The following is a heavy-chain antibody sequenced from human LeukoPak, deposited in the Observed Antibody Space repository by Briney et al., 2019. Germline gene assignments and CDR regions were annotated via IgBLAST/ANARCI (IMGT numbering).Heavy chain of an antibody. CDR3: AKAQGTLVNFYAYGMDA. V-gene: IGHV3-30*18. D-gene: IGHD3-22*01. J-gene: IGHJ6*02. CDR1: GFTFRRSG. CDR2: ISHDGNDK. Sequence: GGSLRLSCLASGFTFRRSGLHWVRQAPGKGLEWVAGISHDGNDKYSADFVEGRFTISRDTSNNTLYLQMSSLTTEDTAVYYCAKAQGTLVNFYAYGMDAWGHGTTVTVSS.